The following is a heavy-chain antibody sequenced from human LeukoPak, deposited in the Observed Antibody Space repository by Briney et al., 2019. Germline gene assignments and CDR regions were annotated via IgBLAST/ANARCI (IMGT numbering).Heavy chain of an antibody. CDR2: IAYTGTI. Sequence: GGSLRLSCAASGFSFSSYSMNWVRQAPGKGLEWVAYIAYTGTIHYADSVRGRFAISRDNSKNSLYLELNSLRVEDTAVYYCARDPHALDYWGQGTRVTVSS. CDR1: GFSFSSYS. V-gene: IGHV3-48*01. J-gene: IGHJ4*02. CDR3: ARDPHALDY.